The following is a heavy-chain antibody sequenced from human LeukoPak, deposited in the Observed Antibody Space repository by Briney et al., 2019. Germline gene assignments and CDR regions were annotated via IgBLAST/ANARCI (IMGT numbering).Heavy chain of an antibody. CDR2: IIPILGIA. D-gene: IGHD1-1*01. J-gene: IGHJ4*02. Sequence: SVKVSCKASGGTFSSYAISWVRQAPGQGLEWMGRIIPILGIANCAQKFQGRVTITADKSTSTAYMELSSLRSEDTAVYYCARGANWNDFYYFDYWGQGTLVTVSS. CDR1: GGTFSSYA. CDR3: ARGANWNDFYYFDY. V-gene: IGHV1-69*04.